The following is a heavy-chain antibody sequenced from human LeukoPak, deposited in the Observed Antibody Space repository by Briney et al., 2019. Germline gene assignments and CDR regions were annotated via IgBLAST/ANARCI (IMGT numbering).Heavy chain of an antibody. CDR1: GFIFSNHG. CDR2: IHYDGREQ. J-gene: IGHJ6*04. Sequence: GGSLRLSCAASGFIFSNHGMHWVRQAPGKGLEWVSFIHYDGREQYYADSVKGRFTISRDNAKNSLYLQMNSLRAEDTAVYYCAELGITMIGGVWGKGTTVTISS. CDR3: AELGITMIGGV. V-gene: IGHV3-30*02. D-gene: IGHD3-10*02.